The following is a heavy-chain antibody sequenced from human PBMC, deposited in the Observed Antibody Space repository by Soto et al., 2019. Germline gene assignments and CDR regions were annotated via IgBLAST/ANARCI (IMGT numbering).Heavy chain of an antibody. Sequence: SVKVSCKPSGGTFKSYAISWVRQAPGPGLEWMGGIIPIFGTANYAQKFQGRVTITADESTSTAYMELSSLRSEDTAVYYCARDQGDCSGGSCYSRWFDPWGQGTLVTVSS. CDR2: IIPIFGTA. D-gene: IGHD2-15*01. V-gene: IGHV1-69*13. J-gene: IGHJ5*02. CDR1: GGTFKSYA. CDR3: ARDQGDCSGGSCYSRWFDP.